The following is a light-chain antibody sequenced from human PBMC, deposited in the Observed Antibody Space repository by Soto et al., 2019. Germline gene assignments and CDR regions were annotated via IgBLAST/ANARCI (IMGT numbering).Light chain of an antibody. Sequence: QSMLTQPPPVSAAPGQTVTIPCSGSSSNIGKNYVSWYQQLPGKAPKLLIYESNKRPSGIPDRFSGSRSGTSATLGITGLQTGDEADYYCGSWDSSLTAGVFGGGTQLTVL. CDR2: ESN. CDR3: GSWDSSLTAGV. J-gene: IGLJ3*02. CDR1: SSNIGKNY. V-gene: IGLV1-51*01.